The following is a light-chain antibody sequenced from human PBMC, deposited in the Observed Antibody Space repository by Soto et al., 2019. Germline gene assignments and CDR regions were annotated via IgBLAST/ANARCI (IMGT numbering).Light chain of an antibody. J-gene: IGKJ3*01. Sequence: DIQMTQSPSTLSGSVGDRVTIICRASQTISSWLAWYQQKPGKAPKLLIYKASTLKSGVPSRFSGSGSGTEFTLTISSLQPDDFATYYCQQYNSYSFGPGTKVDIK. V-gene: IGKV1-5*03. CDR2: KAS. CDR3: QQYNSYS. CDR1: QTISSW.